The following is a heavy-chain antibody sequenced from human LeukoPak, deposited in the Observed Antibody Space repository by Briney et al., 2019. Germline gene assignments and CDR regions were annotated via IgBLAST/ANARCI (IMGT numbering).Heavy chain of an antibody. CDR2: ISAYNCNT. V-gene: IGHV1-18*01. Sequence: ASVKVSCKASGYTFTSYGISWVRQAPGQGLEWMGWISAYNCNTNYAQKLQGRVTMTKDTSTSTAYMEMSSLRSDDPAVYYCARDAAQVLPAAKINGINPWGQRTLCTVSS. J-gene: IGHJ5*02. CDR3: ARDAAQVLPAAKINGINP. D-gene: IGHD2-2*01. CDR1: GYTFTSYG.